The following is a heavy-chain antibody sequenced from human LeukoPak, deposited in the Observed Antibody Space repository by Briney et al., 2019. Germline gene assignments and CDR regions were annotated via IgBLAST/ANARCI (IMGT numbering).Heavy chain of an antibody. CDR3: ARIDCSSTSCYPGHYYYGMDV. V-gene: IGHV1-69*13. D-gene: IGHD2-2*01. J-gene: IGHJ6*04. CDR2: IIPIFGTA. CDR1: GGTFSSYA. Sequence: SVKVSCKASGGTFSSYAIRWVRQAPGQGLEWMGGIIPIFGTANYAQKFQGRVTITADESTSTAYMELSSLRSEDTAVYYCARIDCSSTSCYPGHYYYGMDVWGKGTTVTVSS.